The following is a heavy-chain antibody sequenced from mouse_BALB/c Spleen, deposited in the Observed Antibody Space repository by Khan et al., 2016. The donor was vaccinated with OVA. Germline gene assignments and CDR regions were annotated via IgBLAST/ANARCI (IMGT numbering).Heavy chain of an antibody. CDR3: ANSSTTSNGDYYAMDY. D-gene: IGHD1-2*01. J-gene: IGHJ4*01. CDR1: GFTFSSYG. CDR2: ISSGGHYT. V-gene: IGHV5-6*01. Sequence: EVELVESGGDLVKPGGSLKLSCAASGFTFSSYGMSWVRQTPDKRLEWVATISSGGHYTYFPDSVRGRFTISRDNAKNTLYLQMSSLKSEDTAMYYCANSSTTSNGDYYAMDYWGQGTSVTVSA.